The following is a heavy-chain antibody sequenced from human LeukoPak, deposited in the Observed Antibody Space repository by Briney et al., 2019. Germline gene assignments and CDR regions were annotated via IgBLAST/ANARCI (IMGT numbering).Heavy chain of an antibody. J-gene: IGHJ4*02. CDR1: GFIFSSYA. V-gene: IGHV3-23*01. D-gene: IGHD3-22*01. Sequence: GGSLRLSCAASGFIFSSYAMSWVRQAPGKGLEWVSTISGSGGSTYYADSVKGRFTISRDNAKNSLYLQMNTLRAEDTAIYYCAKGSSGSRPYYFDYWGQGTLVTVSS. CDR2: ISGSGGST. CDR3: AKGSSGSRPYYFDY.